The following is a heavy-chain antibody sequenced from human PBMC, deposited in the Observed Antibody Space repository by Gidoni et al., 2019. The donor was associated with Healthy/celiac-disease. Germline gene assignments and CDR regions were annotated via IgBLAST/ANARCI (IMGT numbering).Heavy chain of an antibody. V-gene: IGHV3-9*01. CDR1: GFTFDDYA. J-gene: IGHJ4*02. CDR2: ISWNSGSI. CDR3: AKGVAWGVRGVMGY. D-gene: IGHD3-10*01. Sequence: EVQLVESGGGLVQPGRSLRLSCAASGFTFDDYAMHWVRQAPGKGREWVSGISWNSGSIGYADSVKGRFTISRDNAKNSLYLQMNSLRAEDTALYYCAKGVAWGVRGVMGYWGQGTLVTVSS.